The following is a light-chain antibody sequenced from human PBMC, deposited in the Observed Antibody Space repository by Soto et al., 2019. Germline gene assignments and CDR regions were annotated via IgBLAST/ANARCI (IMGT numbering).Light chain of an antibody. J-gene: IGLJ2*01. CDR3: SSYTSTQTLL. V-gene: IGLV2-14*03. CDR2: DVS. Sequence: QSALTQPASVSGSPGQSIAISCTGTSSDVGAYNYVSWYQQHPGKAPKLMIHDVSNRPSGISDRFSGSKSGNTASLTISGLQAEDEADYYCSSYTSTQTLLFGGGTTLTVL. CDR1: SSDVGAYNY.